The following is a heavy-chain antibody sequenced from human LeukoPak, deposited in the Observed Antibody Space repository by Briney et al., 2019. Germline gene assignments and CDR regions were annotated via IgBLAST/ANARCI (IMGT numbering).Heavy chain of an antibody. CDR2: IYYSGST. V-gene: IGHV4-39*07. J-gene: IGHJ4*02. Sequence: SETLSLTCTVSGGSISSSSYYWGWIRQPPGKGLEWIGSIYYSGSTYYNPSLKSRVTISVDTSKNQFSLKLSSVTAADTAVYYCARDRISGFLYSSSWDRYFDYWGQGTLVTVSS. D-gene: IGHD6-13*01. CDR3: ARDRISGFLYSSSWDRYFDY. CDR1: GGSISSSSYY.